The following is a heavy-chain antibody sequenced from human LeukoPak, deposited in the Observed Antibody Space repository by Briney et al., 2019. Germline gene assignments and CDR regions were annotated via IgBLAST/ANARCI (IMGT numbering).Heavy chain of an antibody. CDR3: ASHYYYGSGSYYYFDY. D-gene: IGHD3-10*01. V-gene: IGHV4-59*01. Sequence: PSETLSLTCTVSGGSISSYYWSWIRQPPGKGLEWIGYIYYSGNTNYNPSRKSRVTISVDTSKNQFSLKLSSVTAADTAVYYCASHYYYGSGSYYYFDYWGQGTLVTVSS. CDR1: GGSISSYY. CDR2: IYYSGNT. J-gene: IGHJ4*02.